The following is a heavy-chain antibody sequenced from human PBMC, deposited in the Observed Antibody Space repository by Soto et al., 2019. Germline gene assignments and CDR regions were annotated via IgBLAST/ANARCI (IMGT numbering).Heavy chain of an antibody. V-gene: IGHV1-46*01. CDR3: ARGGHVVVVTAALDY. CDR2: VNPSGGHT. D-gene: IGHD2-21*02. CDR1: GDTFTDYY. Sequence: QVQLMQSGAEVKKPGASVKVSCKASGDTFTDYYIHWVRQAPGQGLEWMGTVNPSGGHTTYAQHFLGRVTMTRDTSTSTLYMELTSLTSYDTAIYYCARGGHVVVVTAALDYWGQGTLVTGSS. J-gene: IGHJ4*02.